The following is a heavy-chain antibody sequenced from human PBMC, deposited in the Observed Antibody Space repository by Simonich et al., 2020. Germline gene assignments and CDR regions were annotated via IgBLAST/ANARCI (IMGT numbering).Heavy chain of an antibody. V-gene: IGHV3-74*01. J-gene: IGHJ3*02. CDR2: IKIDGSST. Sequence: EVQLVESGGGLVQPGGSLRLSCAASGFTFSSYWMHWVRQAPGKGLVWGSRIKIDGSSTSYADSVEGRFTISRDNAKNTLYLQMNSLRAEDTAVYYCARDYSNYDAFDIWGQGTMVTVSS. D-gene: IGHD4-4*01. CDR1: GFTFSSYW. CDR3: ARDYSNYDAFDI.